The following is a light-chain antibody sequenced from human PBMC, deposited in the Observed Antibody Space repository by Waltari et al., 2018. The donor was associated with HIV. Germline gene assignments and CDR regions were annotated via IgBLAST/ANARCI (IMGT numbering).Light chain of an antibody. CDR3: LQTYSTPPT. J-gene: IGKJ2*01. CDR1: QCIGSF. V-gene: IGKV1-39*01. CDR2: AAS. Sequence: DSQMTQSPSSLSASVGDRVTITCRASQCIGSFLNWYHHRPGRGPKLLISAASSLQSGVPSRFSGSVSGTDFTLIISNLQPEDLGAYYCLQTYSTPPTFGQGTKLEIK.